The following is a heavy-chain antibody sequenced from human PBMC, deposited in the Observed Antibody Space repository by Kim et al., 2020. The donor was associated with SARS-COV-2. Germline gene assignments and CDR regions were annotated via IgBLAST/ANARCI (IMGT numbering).Heavy chain of an antibody. Sequence: NYAQKFQGRVTITADESTSTAYMELSSLRSEDTAVYYCASVLGGAAGAEGWGQGTLVTVSS. D-gene: IGHD6-13*01. V-gene: IGHV1-69*01. CDR3: ASVLGGAAGAEG. J-gene: IGHJ4*02.